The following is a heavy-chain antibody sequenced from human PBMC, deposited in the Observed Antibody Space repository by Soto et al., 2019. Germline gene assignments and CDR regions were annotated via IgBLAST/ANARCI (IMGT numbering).Heavy chain of an antibody. J-gene: IGHJ6*02. Sequence: GGSLRLSCAASGFTFSSYGMHWVRQAPGKGLEWVAVISYDGSNKYYADSVKGRFTISRDNSKNTLYLQMNSLRAEDTAVYYCAKDRSYGYKHGMDVWGQGTTVTVSS. CDR3: AKDRSYGYKHGMDV. CDR1: GFTFSSYG. V-gene: IGHV3-30*18. CDR2: ISYDGSNK. D-gene: IGHD5-18*01.